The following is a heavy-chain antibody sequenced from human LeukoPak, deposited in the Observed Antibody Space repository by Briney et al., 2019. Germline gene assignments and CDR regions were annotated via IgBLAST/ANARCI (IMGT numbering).Heavy chain of an antibody. CDR1: GYTFSSYF. CDR2: INPSGGAT. CDR3: ARHCSGGSCYGDFDY. Sequence: ASVKVSCKASGYTFSSYFMHWVRQTPGQGLEWMGIINPSGGATIYAQKFEGRVTMTRDMSTSTVYMEVSSLRSEDTAVYYCARHCSGGSCYGDFDYWGQGTLVTVSS. J-gene: IGHJ4*02. D-gene: IGHD2-15*01. V-gene: IGHV1-46*01.